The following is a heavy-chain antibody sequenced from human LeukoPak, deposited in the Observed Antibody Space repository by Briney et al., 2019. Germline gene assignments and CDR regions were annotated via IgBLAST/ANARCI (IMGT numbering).Heavy chain of an antibody. J-gene: IGHJ4*02. CDR1: GGSISSSNW. D-gene: IGHD6-19*01. Sequence: SETLSLTCVVSGGSISSSNWWSWVRQTPGKGLEWIGEIYHSGSTNYSPSLRSRVTISIDKSNNLSSLKLNSVTAADTAVYYCASHSVAGSVYWGQGTLVTVSS. CDR3: ASHSVAGSVY. CDR2: IYHSGST. V-gene: IGHV4-4*02.